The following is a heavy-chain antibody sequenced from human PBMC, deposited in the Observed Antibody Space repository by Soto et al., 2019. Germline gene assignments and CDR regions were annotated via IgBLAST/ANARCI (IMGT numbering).Heavy chain of an antibody. J-gene: IGHJ4*02. D-gene: IGHD2-21*02. CDR1: GGSISSYY. V-gene: IGHV4-59*01. CDR3: ARGMTYDY. Sequence: SETLSLTCTVSGGSISSYYWSWIRQPPGKGLEWIGYIYYSGSTNYNPSLKSRVTISVDTSKNQFSLKLSSVTAADTAVYYCARGMTYDYWGQGPLVTVSS. CDR2: IYYSGST.